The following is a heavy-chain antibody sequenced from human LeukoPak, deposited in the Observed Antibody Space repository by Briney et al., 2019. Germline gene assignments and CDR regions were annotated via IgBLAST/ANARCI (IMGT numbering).Heavy chain of an antibody. CDR1: VYSISSGYY. Sequence: SETLSLTCGVSVYSISSGYYWAWIRQPPGKGLEWVATVYHSGTTYYNPSLKSRVMILIDTSKNQFSLKLNSVTAADTAVYYCARMGAGLNWFDPWGQGTLVTVSS. D-gene: IGHD1-26*01. CDR2: VYHSGTT. CDR3: ARMGAGLNWFDP. J-gene: IGHJ5*02. V-gene: IGHV4-38-2*01.